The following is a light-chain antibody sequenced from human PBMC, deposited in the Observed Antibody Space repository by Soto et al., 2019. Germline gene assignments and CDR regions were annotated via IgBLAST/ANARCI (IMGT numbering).Light chain of an antibody. V-gene: IGLV2-14*01. CDR1: SSDVGGYNY. J-gene: IGLJ1*01. Sequence: QSALTQPASVSGSPGQSITISCTGTSSDVGGYNYVSWYQQHPGKAPKLMIYEVSNRPSRVSNRFSGSKSGNTASLTISGLQAEDEADYYCSSYTSSSIHYVFGTGTKLTVL. CDR2: EVS. CDR3: SSYTSSSIHYV.